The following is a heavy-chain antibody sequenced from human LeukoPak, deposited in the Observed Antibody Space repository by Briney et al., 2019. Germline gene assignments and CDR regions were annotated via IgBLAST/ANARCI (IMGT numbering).Heavy chain of an antibody. CDR3: ARDLHPSYYLPDY. J-gene: IGHJ4*02. D-gene: IGHD1-26*01. Sequence: GGSLRLSCVASAFAFSSNWMSWVRQAPGKGLEWVASIKEDGSETYYVDSVKGRFTISRDNAKNSLYLQMYSLRAEDTAVYYCARDLHPSYYLPDYWGQGTLVTVSS. CDR1: AFAFSSNW. V-gene: IGHV3-7*04. CDR2: IKEDGSET.